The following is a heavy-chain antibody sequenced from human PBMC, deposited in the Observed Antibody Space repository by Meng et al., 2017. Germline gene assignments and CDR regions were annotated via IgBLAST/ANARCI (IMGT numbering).Heavy chain of an antibody. D-gene: IGHD3-16*01. V-gene: IGHV3-53*02. J-gene: IGHJ4*02. CDR3: ARDLGY. CDR1: GFTVSSNY. Sequence: EVPLVETGGGLSQPGGSLSLSCAASGFTVSSNYMSWVRQAPGKGLEWVSVISSGGSTYYADSVKGRFTISRDNSKNTLYLQMNSLRAEDTAVYYCARDLGYWGQGTLVTVSS. CDR2: ISSGGST.